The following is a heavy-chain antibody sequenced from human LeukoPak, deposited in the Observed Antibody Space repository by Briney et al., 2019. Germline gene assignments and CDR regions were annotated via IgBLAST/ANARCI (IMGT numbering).Heavy chain of an antibody. J-gene: IGHJ5*02. CDR1: GGTFSSYA. Sequence: GASVKVSCKASGGTFSSYAISWVRQAPGQGLEWMGGIIPIFGTANYAQKFQGRVTITADESTSTAYMELSSLRSEDTAVYYCATDLSYYDSSGGTKFDPWGQGTLVTVSS. D-gene: IGHD3-22*01. CDR3: ATDLSYYDSSGGTKFDP. V-gene: IGHV1-69*13. CDR2: IIPIFGTA.